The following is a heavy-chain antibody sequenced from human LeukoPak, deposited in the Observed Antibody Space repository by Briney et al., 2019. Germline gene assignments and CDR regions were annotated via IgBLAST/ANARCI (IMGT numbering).Heavy chain of an antibody. J-gene: IGHJ3*02. V-gene: IGHV3-7*05. D-gene: IGHD3-22*01. Sequence: GRSLRLSCAASGFTFSTYWMSWVRQAPGKGLEWVATINQDGSEKYYVDSVKGRFTISRDNAKNSLYLQMNSMRAEDTDVYYCARYSDGSGSHDAFDIWGQGTTVTVST. CDR3: ARYSDGSGSHDAFDI. CDR1: GFTFSTYW. CDR2: INQDGSEK.